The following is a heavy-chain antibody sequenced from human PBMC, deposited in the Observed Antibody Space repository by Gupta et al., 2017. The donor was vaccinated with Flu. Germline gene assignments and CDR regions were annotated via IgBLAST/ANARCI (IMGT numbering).Heavy chain of an antibody. D-gene: IGHD6-19*01. J-gene: IGHJ6*03. CDR3: ARGGGYSSPYLHYYYYCYLDV. Sequence: IRQPPGKGLEWMWEINHSGSTNYNPSLTSRVTISVDTSKTQYSLKLISVTAADTAVYYCARGGGYSSPYLHYYYYCYLDVWGKGTMVTVSS. CDR2: INHSGST. V-gene: IGHV4-34*01.